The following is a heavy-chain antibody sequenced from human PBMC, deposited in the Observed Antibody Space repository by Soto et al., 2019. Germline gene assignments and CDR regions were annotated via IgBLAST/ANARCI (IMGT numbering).Heavy chain of an antibody. J-gene: IGHJ6*04. CDR2: ISGSGGST. Sequence: EVQLLESGGGLVQPGGSLRLSCAASGFTFSSYAMSWVRQAPGKGLEWVSGISGSGGSTYYADSVKGRFTISRHNSNNTLYLQMNSLRAEDTAVYYCAKDIGTLVARGEDVWGKGTTITVSS. V-gene: IGHV3-23*01. D-gene: IGHD1-26*01. CDR3: AKDIGTLVARGEDV. CDR1: GFTFSSYA.